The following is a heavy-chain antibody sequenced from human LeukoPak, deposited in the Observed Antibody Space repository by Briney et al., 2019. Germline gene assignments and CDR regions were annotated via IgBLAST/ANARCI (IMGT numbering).Heavy chain of an antibody. V-gene: IGHV3-15*01. D-gene: IGHD3-3*01. J-gene: IGHJ4*02. CDR1: GFTFSNAW. CDR3: TTAGGITIFGVVIPHDY. CDR2: IKSKTDGGTT. Sequence: PGGSLRLSCAASGFTFSNAWMSWVRQAPGKGLEWVGRIKSKTDGGTTDYAAPVKGRFTISRDDSKNTLYLQMNSLKTEDTAVYYCTTAGGITIFGVVIPHDYWGQGTLVTVSS.